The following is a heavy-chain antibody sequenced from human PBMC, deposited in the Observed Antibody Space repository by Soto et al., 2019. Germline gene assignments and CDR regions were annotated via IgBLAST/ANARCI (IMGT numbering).Heavy chain of an antibody. J-gene: IGHJ4*02. D-gene: IGHD6-13*01. CDR2: IDSGDGTT. Sequence: GSLRLSCTGSGFDFGDYYMSWMRQAPGKGLEWVSYIDSGDGTTYYTDSVKGRFTISRDNAKKTVYLQMSSLRVEDTALYYCVRPYYSSSWFPFDRWGQGTLVTVSS. CDR1: GFDFGDYY. CDR3: VRPYYSSSWFPFDR. V-gene: IGHV3-11*01.